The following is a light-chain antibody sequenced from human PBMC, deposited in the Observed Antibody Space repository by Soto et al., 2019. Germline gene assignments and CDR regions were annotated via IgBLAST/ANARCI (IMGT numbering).Light chain of an antibody. J-gene: IGLJ1*01. CDR3: SSYAGSNYV. Sequence: QSLLTQPHSASGSPGQSVTISCTGTSIDVGGYNYVSWYQQHPGKAPKLMIYEVSKRPSGVPDRFSGSKSGNTASLTVSGLQAEDEADYYCSSYAGSNYVFGTETKVTVL. CDR1: SIDVGGYNY. CDR2: EVS. V-gene: IGLV2-8*01.